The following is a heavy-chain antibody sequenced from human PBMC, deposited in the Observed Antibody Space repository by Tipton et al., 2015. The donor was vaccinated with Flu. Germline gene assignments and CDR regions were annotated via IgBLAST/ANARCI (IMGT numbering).Heavy chain of an antibody. CDR2: IYYSGST. CDR1: GGSISSSSYY. J-gene: IGHJ4*02. Sequence: TLSLTCTVSGGSISSSSYYWGWIRQPPGKGLEWIGSIYYSGSTYYNPSLKSRVTISVDTSKNQFSLKLSSVTAADTAVCYCARDTIFGVAHWGQGTLVTVSS. D-gene: IGHD3-3*01. V-gene: IGHV4-39*07. CDR3: ARDTIFGVAH.